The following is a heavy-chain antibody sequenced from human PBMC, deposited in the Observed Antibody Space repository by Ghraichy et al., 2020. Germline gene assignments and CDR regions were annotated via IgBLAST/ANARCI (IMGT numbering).Heavy chain of an antibody. CDR3: AKGAEYFQH. V-gene: IGHV3-23*01. J-gene: IGHJ1*01. Sequence: GESLNISCAASGFTFSSYAMSWVRQAPGTGLEWVSAISGSGGSTYYADSVKGRFTISRDNSKNTLYLQMNSLRAEDTAVYYCAKGAEYFQHWGQGTLVTVSS. CDR1: GFTFSSYA. CDR2: ISGSGGST.